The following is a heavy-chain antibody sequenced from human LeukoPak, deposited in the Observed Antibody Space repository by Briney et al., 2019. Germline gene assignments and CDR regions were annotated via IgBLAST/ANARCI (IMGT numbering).Heavy chain of an antibody. J-gene: IGHJ4*02. CDR1: GFTFRSYA. V-gene: IGHV3-30*04. CDR3: AKASGWYFRRYYFDY. CDR2: ISYDGSNK. Sequence: PGGSLRLSCAASGFTFRSYAMHWVRQAPGKGLEWVAVISYDGSNKYYADSVKGRFTISRDNSKNTLYLQMNSLRAEDTAVYYCAKASGWYFRRYYFDYWGQGTLVTVSS. D-gene: IGHD6-19*01.